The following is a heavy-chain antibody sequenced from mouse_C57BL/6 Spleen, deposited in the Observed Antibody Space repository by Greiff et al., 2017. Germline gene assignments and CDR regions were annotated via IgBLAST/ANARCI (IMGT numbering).Heavy chain of an antibody. CDR2: IYPGDGDT. CDR3: ARSDGQGYAMDY. Sequence: QVQLQQSGAELVKPGASVKISCKASGYAFSSYWMTWVKQRPGKGLEWIGQIYPGDGDTNYNGKFKGKATLTADKSSSTAYMQLSSLTSEDSAVYFCARSDGQGYAMDYWGQGTSVTVSS. V-gene: IGHV1-80*01. D-gene: IGHD2-3*01. CDR1: GYAFSSYW. J-gene: IGHJ4*01.